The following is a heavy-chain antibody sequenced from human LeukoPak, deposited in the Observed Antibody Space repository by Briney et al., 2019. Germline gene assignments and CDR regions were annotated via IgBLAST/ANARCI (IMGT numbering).Heavy chain of an antibody. V-gene: IGHV4-34*01. D-gene: IGHD2-2*01. CDR3: ARGPPSPIVVVPAARPFDY. Sequence: KPSETLSLTCAVYGGSFSGYYWSWIRQPPGKGLEWIGEINHSGSTNYNPSLKSRVTISVDTSKNKFSLKLSSVTAADTAVYYCARGPPSPIVVVPAARPFDYWGQGTLVTVSS. J-gene: IGHJ4*02. CDR1: GGSFSGYY. CDR2: INHSGST.